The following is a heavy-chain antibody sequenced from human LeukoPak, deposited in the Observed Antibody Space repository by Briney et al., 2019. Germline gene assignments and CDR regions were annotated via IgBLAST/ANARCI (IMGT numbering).Heavy chain of an antibody. Sequence: PSETLSLTCTVSGGSISSGSYYWSWIRQPAGKGVEWIGRIYTSGSTNYNPSLKSRVTISVDTSKNQFSLKLSSVTAADTAVYYCARATYGDYVPYYFDYWGQGTLVTVSS. D-gene: IGHD4-17*01. V-gene: IGHV4-61*02. CDR3: ARATYGDYVPYYFDY. J-gene: IGHJ4*02. CDR2: IYTSGST. CDR1: GGSISSGSYY.